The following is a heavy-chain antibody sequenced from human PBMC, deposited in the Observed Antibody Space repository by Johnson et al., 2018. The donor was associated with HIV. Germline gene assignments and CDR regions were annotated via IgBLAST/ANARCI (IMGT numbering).Heavy chain of an antibody. CDR2: IWYDGSKK. CDR3: ARDGTTGPSGDAYDI. V-gene: IGHV3-33*08. J-gene: IGHJ3*02. CDR1: GFTFHDYG. D-gene: IGHD4-17*01. Sequence: QVQLVESGGGVVRPGGSLRLSCAASGFTFHDYGMNWVRQTPGKGLEWVAVIWYDGSKKYYVESVQGRFTISRDNAKNSLYLQMNSLRAEDTAVYYCARDGTTGPSGDAYDIWGHGTMVTVSS.